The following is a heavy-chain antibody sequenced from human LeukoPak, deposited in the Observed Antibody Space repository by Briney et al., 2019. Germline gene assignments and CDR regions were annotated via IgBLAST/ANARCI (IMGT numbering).Heavy chain of an antibody. CDR2: ISDGGGST. CDR1: GFTFSTYA. Sequence: GGSLRLSCAASGFTFSTYAMAWVRQAPGKGLEWISSISDGGGSTYFAASVQGRFIFSRNNSKNTVYLQMNSLRPEDTAIYFCARYGRPARGAPQRVPFDFWGQGTLVTVSS. D-gene: IGHD3-10*01. CDR3: ARYGRPARGAPQRVPFDF. V-gene: IGHV3-23*01. J-gene: IGHJ4*02.